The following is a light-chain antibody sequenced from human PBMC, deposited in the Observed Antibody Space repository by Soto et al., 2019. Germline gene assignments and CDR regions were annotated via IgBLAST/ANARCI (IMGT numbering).Light chain of an antibody. CDR1: SSNIGAGYD. V-gene: IGLV1-40*01. CDR2: GNS. CDR3: QSYDSSLSGWV. Sequence: QSVLTQPPSVSGAPGQRVTISCTWSSSNIGAGYDVHWYQQLPGTAPKLLIYGNSNRPSGVPDRFSGSKSGTSASLAITGLQAEDEADYYRQSYDSSLSGWVFGGGTQLTVL. J-gene: IGLJ3*02.